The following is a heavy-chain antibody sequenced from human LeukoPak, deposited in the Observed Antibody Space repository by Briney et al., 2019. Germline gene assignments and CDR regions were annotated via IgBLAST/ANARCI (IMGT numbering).Heavy chain of an antibody. D-gene: IGHD4-17*01. CDR1: GYTFTSYG. CDR3: ARLLTTVTTDYYYYGMDV. V-gene: IGHV1-18*01. Sequence: ASVKVSCKASGYTFTSYGISWVRQAPGQGLEWMGWISAYNGNTNYAQKLQGRVTMTTDTSTSTAYMELRSLRSDDTAVYYCARLLTTVTTDYYYYGMDVWGQGTTVTVSS. J-gene: IGHJ6*02. CDR2: ISAYNGNT.